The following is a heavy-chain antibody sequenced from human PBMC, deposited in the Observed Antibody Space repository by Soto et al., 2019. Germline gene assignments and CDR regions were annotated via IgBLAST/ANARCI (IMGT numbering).Heavy chain of an antibody. J-gene: IGHJ6*02. CDR3: ERERPGAAAAHYWLDG. CDR1: GGTFSSYA. CDR2: IIPIFGTA. Sequence: SVKGACKASGGTFSSYAISWVRQAPGQGLEWMGGIIPIFGTANYAQKFQGRVTITADESTSTAYMELSSLRSEDTAVYYCERERPGAAAAHYWLDGWGQGSTVTV. D-gene: IGHD6-13*01. V-gene: IGHV1-69*13.